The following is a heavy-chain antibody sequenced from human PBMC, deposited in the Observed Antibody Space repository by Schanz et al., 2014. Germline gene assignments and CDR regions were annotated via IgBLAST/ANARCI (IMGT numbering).Heavy chain of an antibody. J-gene: IGHJ4*02. V-gene: IGHV3-7*03. CDR1: GFTFGNYA. CDR2: IKGDSSEK. D-gene: IGHD5-12*01. Sequence: EVQLVASGGGLVPPGGSLRLSCAASGFTFGNYAMSWVRQPPGKGLEWVANIKGDSSEKNYVDSVKGRFTLSRDNAKNSMYLQMNSLRVEDTAVYYCARDPNSVNEIDYWGQGTLVTVSS. CDR3: ARDPNSVNEIDY.